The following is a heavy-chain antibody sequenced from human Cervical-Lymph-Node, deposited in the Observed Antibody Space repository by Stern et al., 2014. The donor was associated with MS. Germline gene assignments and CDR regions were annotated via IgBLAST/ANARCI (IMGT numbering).Heavy chain of an antibody. J-gene: IGHJ4*02. Sequence: VQLVQSGAEVKKPGASVKVSCKGSGSTLTDFFMHLVRQPPGKGLEWMGGFDPDDGDKIYAQKFLGRVIMTADTSTDTAYVAVSSLRSDNTAVYYCATDYNYWGQGTLVTVSS. D-gene: IGHD3-10*01. CDR1: GSTLTDFF. V-gene: IGHV1-24*01. CDR2: FDPDDGDK. CDR3: ATDYNY.